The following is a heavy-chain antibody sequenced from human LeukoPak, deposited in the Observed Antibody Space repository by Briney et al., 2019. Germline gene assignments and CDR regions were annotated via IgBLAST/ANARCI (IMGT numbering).Heavy chain of an antibody. V-gene: IGHV3-33*01. J-gene: IGHJ4*02. Sequence: GTSLRLSCAGSGFRFSTYGMHWVRQALGKGLEWLGYVWFDGSNSDYVDPVKGRFTISRDNSKNTVFLQMNSLRAEDTAVYHCARFAGSDYTGSFDLWGQGTPVTVSS. CDR1: GFRFSTYG. CDR2: VWFDGSNS. CDR3: ARFAGSDYTGSFDL. D-gene: IGHD3-10*01.